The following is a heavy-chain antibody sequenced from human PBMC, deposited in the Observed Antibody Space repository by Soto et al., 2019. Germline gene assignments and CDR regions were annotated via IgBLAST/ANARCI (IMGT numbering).Heavy chain of an antibody. V-gene: IGHV1-69*01. J-gene: IGHJ4*02. Sequence: QVHLVQSGAEVKKAGSSVKVSCKTSGGTFGDLAFSWVRQAPRQGLEWVGGIIPLFGAPNYAREFQGRVTIIADESSRTVYMELRSLRSEDTAVYYCATERVAEMATGGFFDNWGQGTLVTVSS. CDR3: ATERVAEMATGGFFDN. D-gene: IGHD5-12*01. CDR2: IIPLFGAP. CDR1: GGTFGDLA.